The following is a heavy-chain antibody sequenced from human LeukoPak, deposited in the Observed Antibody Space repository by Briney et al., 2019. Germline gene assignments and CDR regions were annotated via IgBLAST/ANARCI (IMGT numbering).Heavy chain of an antibody. Sequence: PSETLSLTCTVSGGSLSSYYWSWIRQPPGKGLEWIGYIYSTGSAYYNPSLKSRVTLSVDTAKNQFSLRLNSVTAADTAVYYCARMGGYSGYATHWGQGTLVTVSS. J-gene: IGHJ4*02. CDR2: IYSTGSA. V-gene: IGHV4-59*08. CDR3: ARMGGYSGYATH. D-gene: IGHD5-12*01. CDR1: GGSLSSYY.